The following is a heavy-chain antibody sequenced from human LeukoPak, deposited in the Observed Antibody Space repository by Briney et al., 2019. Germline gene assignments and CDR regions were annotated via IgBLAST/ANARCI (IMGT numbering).Heavy chain of an antibody. CDR2: VWNDGSKN. Sequence: GGSLRLSCAASGFTFSKFGMHWVRQTPGKGLEWVALVWNDGSKNYYADSVKGRFTISRDNSKNTLYLLLNSLRAEDTAVYYCAKDWSLGYGCLDYWGQGTLVTVSS. V-gene: IGHV3-33*06. CDR1: GFTFSKFG. J-gene: IGHJ4*02. CDR3: AKDWSLGYGCLDY. D-gene: IGHD5-12*01.